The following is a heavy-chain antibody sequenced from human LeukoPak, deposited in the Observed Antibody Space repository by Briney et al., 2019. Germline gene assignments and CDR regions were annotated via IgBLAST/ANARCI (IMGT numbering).Heavy chain of an antibody. J-gene: IGHJ4*02. V-gene: IGHV1-2*02. CDR2: INSYSGGT. CDR3: ARQGAAASFDH. D-gene: IGHD6-13*01. CDR1: GYTFTTSY. Sequence: ASVKVSCKASGYTFTTSYLHWVRQAPGQGFEWMGWINSYSGGTNSAQKFQGRVTMTRDTSISTAYMELSGPRSDDTAVYFCARQGAAASFDHWGQGTLVTVSS.